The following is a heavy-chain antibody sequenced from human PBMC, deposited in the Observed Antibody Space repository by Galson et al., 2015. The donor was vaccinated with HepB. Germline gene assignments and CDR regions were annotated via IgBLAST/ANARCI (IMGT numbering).Heavy chain of an antibody. D-gene: IGHD3-10*01. V-gene: IGHV3-9*01. CDR3: AKATMVRGVFRYFDY. CDR1: GFTFSNAW. Sequence: SLRLSCAASGFTFSNAWMSWVRQAPGKGLEWVSGISWNSGSIGYADSVKGRFTISRDNAKNSLYLQMNSLRAEDTALYYCAKATMVRGVFRYFDYWGQGTLVTVSS. CDR2: ISWNSGSI. J-gene: IGHJ4*02.